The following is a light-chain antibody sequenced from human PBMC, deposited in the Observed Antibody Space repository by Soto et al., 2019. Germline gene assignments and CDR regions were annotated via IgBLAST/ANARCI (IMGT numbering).Light chain of an antibody. J-gene: IGKJ5*01. Sequence: EIVLTQSPCTLSLSPGERATLSCRASHSVSSSYLAWYQQKPGQAPRLLIYAESTRATGIPDRFSGGGSGTEFTLTISSLQSEAFVVYSCQRYNSWNPITFGQGTRLEIK. CDR1: HSVSSSY. V-gene: IGKV3-20*01. CDR3: QRYNSWNPIT. CDR2: AES.